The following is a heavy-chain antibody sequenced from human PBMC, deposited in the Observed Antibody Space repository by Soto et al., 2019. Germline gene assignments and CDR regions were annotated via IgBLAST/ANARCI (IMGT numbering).Heavy chain of an antibody. CDR2: IYYSGST. D-gene: IGHD3-10*01. Sequence: QLQLQESGPGLVKPSETLSLTCTVSGGSISSSSYYWGWIRQPPGKGLEWIGSIYYSGSTYYNPSLKSRVTISVDTSKNQFSLKLSSVTAADTAVYYCARQSMTRRGGMDVWGQGTTVTVSS. CDR1: GGSISSSSYY. V-gene: IGHV4-39*01. CDR3: ARQSMTRRGGMDV. J-gene: IGHJ6*02.